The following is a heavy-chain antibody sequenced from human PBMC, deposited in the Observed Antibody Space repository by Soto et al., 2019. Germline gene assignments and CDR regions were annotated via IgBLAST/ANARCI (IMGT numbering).Heavy chain of an antibody. Sequence: SETLSLTCAVSGGSISSGDYYWSWIRQPPGKGLEWIGYIYYSGSTYYNPSLKSRVTISVDTSKNQFSLKLSSVTAADTAVYYCAREYYDSSGYYGGFDYWGQGTLVTVSS. CDR3: AREYYDSSGYYGGFDY. D-gene: IGHD3-22*01. J-gene: IGHJ4*02. V-gene: IGHV4-30-4*01. CDR2: IYYSGST. CDR1: GGSISSGDYY.